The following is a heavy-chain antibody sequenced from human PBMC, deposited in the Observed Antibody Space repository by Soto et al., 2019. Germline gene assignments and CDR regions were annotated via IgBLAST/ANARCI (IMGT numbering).Heavy chain of an antibody. CDR3: TRARDSGSYYPFDP. Sequence: SETLSLTCTVSGVSISNYYWNWIRQPPGKGLEWIGYVHHSGSTNYNPSLKSRVSMLVDTSKNQFSLKLSSVTAADTAVYYCTRARDSGSYYPFDPWGQGTLVTVSS. J-gene: IGHJ5*02. V-gene: IGHV4-59*12. CDR2: VHHSGST. CDR1: GVSISNYY. D-gene: IGHD3-10*01.